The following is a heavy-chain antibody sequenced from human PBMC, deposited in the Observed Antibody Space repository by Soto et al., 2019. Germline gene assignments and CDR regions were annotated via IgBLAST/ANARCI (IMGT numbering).Heavy chain of an antibody. D-gene: IGHD6-25*01. J-gene: IGHJ4*02. CDR2: IDNVGGTI. CDR3: ATVAFGYHSHSPY. V-gene: IGHV3-11*01. CDR1: GFAFGDSS. Sequence: QVHLVQSGGGLVKPGGSLRLSCVASGFAFGDSSMNWICQSPGKGLEWLSYIDNVGGTIFYADSVRGRFTVSRDNAKYSLFLQMTALRAEDSAMYFCATVAFGYHSHSPYWGRGALVTVSS.